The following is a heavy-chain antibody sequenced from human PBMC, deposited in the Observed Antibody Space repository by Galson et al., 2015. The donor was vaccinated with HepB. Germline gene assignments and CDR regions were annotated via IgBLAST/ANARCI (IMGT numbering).Heavy chain of an antibody. Sequence: SLRLSCAASGFTFSSYAMSWVRQAPGKGLEWASAISGSGGSTYYADSVKGRFTISRDNSKNTLYLQMNSLRAEDTAVYYCAKGNTMVRGAGGLDVWGQGTTVTVSS. CDR2: ISGSGGST. J-gene: IGHJ6*02. CDR1: GFTFSSYA. CDR3: AKGNTMVRGAGGLDV. D-gene: IGHD3-10*01. V-gene: IGHV3-23*01.